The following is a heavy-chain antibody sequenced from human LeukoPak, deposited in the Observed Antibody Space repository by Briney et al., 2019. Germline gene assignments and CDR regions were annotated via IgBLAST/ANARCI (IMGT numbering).Heavy chain of an antibody. CDR3: ARDRVSGGYVTFDY. V-gene: IGHV1-46*01. CDR1: RYTFTGYY. Sequence: RASVKVSCKASRYTFTGYYMHWVRQAPGQGLEWMGIMNPSGGSTSYPQKFQGRVTMTRDTSTSTVYMELSSLRSEDTAVYYCARDRVSGGYVTFDYWGQGTLVTVSS. J-gene: IGHJ4*02. D-gene: IGHD5-12*01. CDR2: MNPSGGST.